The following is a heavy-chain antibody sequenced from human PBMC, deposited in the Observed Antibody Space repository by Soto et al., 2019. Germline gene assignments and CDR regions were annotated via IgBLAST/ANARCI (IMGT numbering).Heavy chain of an antibody. CDR2: IFYSGST. D-gene: IGHD6-13*01. Sequence: PSETRSLTCTVSGGSIRSYYWSWIRQPPGKGLEWIGYIFYSGSTNYNPSLKSRVTISVDTSKNQFSLKLSSVTAADTAVYYCARRYSSSLDFWGQGTLVTVS. CDR1: GGSIRSYY. CDR3: ARRYSSSLDF. V-gene: IGHV4-59*08. J-gene: IGHJ4*02.